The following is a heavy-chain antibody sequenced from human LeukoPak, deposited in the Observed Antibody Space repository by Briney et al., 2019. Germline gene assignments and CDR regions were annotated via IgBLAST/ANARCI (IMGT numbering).Heavy chain of an antibody. CDR2: IFYSGST. CDR1: SGSISTSNYY. Sequence: SETLSLTCTVSSGSISTSNYYWGWVRQPPGKALEWIGNIFYSGSTYYSPSLKSRVTISVDTSKNQFSLRLSSVTAADTAVYYCARESLTWLQSRTSWFDPWGQGTLVTVSS. D-gene: IGHD5-24*01. CDR3: ARESLTWLQSRTSWFDP. J-gene: IGHJ5*02. V-gene: IGHV4-39*07.